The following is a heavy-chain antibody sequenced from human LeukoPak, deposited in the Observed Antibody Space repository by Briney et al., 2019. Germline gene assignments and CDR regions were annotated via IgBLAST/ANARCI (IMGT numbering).Heavy chain of an antibody. CDR3: ARGADYYGSGSYPSDFDY. CDR1: GLSFSDYN. V-gene: IGHV3-21*01. J-gene: IGHJ4*02. CDR2: INSLSIYI. Sequence: GGSLRLSCASSGLSFSDYNMNWVRQAPGKGLEWVASINSLSIYIYYADSVKGRFTISRDNSKNTLYLQMNSLRAEDTAVYYCARGADYYGSGSYPSDFDYWGQGTLVTVSS. D-gene: IGHD3-10*01.